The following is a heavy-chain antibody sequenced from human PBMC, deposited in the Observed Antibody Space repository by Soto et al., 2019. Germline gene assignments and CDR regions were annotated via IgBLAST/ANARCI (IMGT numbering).Heavy chain of an antibody. Sequence: QVQLVESGGGVVQPGRSLRLSCAASGFTFSSYGMHWVRQAPGKGLEWVAVISHDGSTKYYVDSVKGRFTISRDNSKNPLYLQMNILRPEDTALYYCAKPVQRSGYYYDYWYFDVWGRGTLVTVSS. CDR2: ISHDGSTK. CDR1: GFTFSSYG. J-gene: IGHJ2*01. CDR3: AKPVQRSGYYYDYWYFDV. V-gene: IGHV3-30*18. D-gene: IGHD3-22*01.